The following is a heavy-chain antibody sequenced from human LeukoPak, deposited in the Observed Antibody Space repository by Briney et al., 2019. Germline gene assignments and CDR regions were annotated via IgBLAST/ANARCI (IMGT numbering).Heavy chain of an antibody. Sequence: PGGSLRLSCAASGFTVSSNYMSWVRQAPGKGLEWVSYISSGGSTIYYADSVKGRFTVSRDNAKNALYLQMNSLRAEDTAVYYCARDPSEDFWSGYVYWGQGTLVTVSS. CDR3: ARDPSEDFWSGYVY. CDR2: ISSGGSTI. CDR1: GFTVSSNY. V-gene: IGHV3-11*04. J-gene: IGHJ4*02. D-gene: IGHD3-3*01.